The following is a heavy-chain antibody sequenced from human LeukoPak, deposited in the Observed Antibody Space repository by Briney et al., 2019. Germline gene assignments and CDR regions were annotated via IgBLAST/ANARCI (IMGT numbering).Heavy chain of an antibody. V-gene: IGHV1-18*01. CDR3: ARDAGPYCSSITCQGTFNI. D-gene: IGHD2-2*01. CDR1: GYTFTSYG. Sequence: ASVKVSCKASGYTFTSYGISWVRQAPGQGLEWMGWISAYNGNTNYAQKLQGRVTMTTDTSTSTAYMELRSLRSDDTAVYYCARDAGPYCSSITCQGTFNIWGQGALVTVSS. CDR2: ISAYNGNT. J-gene: IGHJ4*02.